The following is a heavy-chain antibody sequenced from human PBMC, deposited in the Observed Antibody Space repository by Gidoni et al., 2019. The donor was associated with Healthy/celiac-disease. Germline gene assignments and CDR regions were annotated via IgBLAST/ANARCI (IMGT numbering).Heavy chain of an antibody. CDR2: IYYSGST. V-gene: IGHV4-39*01. CDR3: ASFRTRPETIAAAGPFDY. D-gene: IGHD6-13*01. J-gene: IGHJ4*02. Sequence: GLEWIGSIYYSGSTYYNPSLKSRVTISVDTSKNQFSLKLSSVTAADTAVYYCASFRTRPETIAAAGPFDYWGQGTLVTVSS.